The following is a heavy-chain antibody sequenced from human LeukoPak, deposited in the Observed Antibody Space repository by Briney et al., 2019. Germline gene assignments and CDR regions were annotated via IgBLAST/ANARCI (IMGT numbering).Heavy chain of an antibody. CDR2: IYTSGST. CDR3: ARARLTAAAGITFIGYSDY. Sequence: PSETLSLTCTVSGGSISSYYWSWIRQPAGKGLEWIGRIYTSGSTNYNPSLKSRVTMSVDTSKNQFSLKLSSVTAADTAVYYCARARLTAAAGITFIGYSDYWGQGTLVTVSS. D-gene: IGHD6-13*01. J-gene: IGHJ4*02. CDR1: GGSISSYY. V-gene: IGHV4-4*07.